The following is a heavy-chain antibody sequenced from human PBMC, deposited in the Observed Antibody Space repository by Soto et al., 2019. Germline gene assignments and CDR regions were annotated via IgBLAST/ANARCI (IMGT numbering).Heavy chain of an antibody. Sequence: QVQLVESGGGVVQPGRSLRLSCAASGFSFSSYGMHWVRQAPGKGLEWVAVISYDVTNKYYADSVKGRFTISRDNSKNTLYLQMNSLRAEYTALYYCAKDLRIAVAGTDYFDSWGQGTLVTVFS. CDR1: GFSFSSYG. D-gene: IGHD6-19*01. V-gene: IGHV3-30*18. J-gene: IGHJ4*02. CDR2: ISYDVTNK. CDR3: AKDLRIAVAGTDYFDS.